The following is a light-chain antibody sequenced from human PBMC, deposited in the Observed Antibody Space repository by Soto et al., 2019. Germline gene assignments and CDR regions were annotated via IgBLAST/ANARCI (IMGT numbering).Light chain of an antibody. CDR2: GAS. CDR1: QNVGTW. V-gene: IGKV1-12*01. CDR3: QQGSRFPFT. J-gene: IGKJ3*01. Sequence: DIQITQSPSSVSASVGDRVTVTCRASQNVGTWLTWYQQTPGKAPNLLIYGASTLQRGVPSRFSGSGSGTEFTLTISSLQPEDFAIYFCQQGSRFPFTFGPGTKVDIK.